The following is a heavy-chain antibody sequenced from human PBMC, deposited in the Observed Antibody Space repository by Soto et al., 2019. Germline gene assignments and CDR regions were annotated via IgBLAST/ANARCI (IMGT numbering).Heavy chain of an antibody. D-gene: IGHD6-13*01. V-gene: IGHV4-38-2*02. CDR2: IYYTGRT. CDR3: ARDRAAVASTFDY. CDR1: GYFMPNGNY. Sequence: ATLSLTCAVSGYFMPNGNYWGWIRQSPGQGLEWIGSIYYTGRTYYNPSLKSRVTMSVDTSKNQFSLKLTSVTAADTAVYYCARDRAAVASTFDYWGPGTRVTV. J-gene: IGHJ4*02.